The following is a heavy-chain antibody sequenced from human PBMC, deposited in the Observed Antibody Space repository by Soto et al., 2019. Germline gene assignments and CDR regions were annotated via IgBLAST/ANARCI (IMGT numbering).Heavy chain of an antibody. Sequence: GSLRLSWAAAGRTFICLGVHCIGKAKGKGLVWVSRINSDGTTTNYADSVKGRFTISRDNAKNTLYLQMNSLRAEDTAVYYCAKDLYIAYAYYLDVCGEATTGTVSS. J-gene: IGHJ6*03. CDR2: INSDGTTT. D-gene: IGHD3-16*01. V-gene: IGHV3-74*01. CDR1: GRTFICLG. CDR3: AKDLYIAYAYYLDV.